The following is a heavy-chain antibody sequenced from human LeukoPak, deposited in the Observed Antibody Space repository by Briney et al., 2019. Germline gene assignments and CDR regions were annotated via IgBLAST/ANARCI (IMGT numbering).Heavy chain of an antibody. CDR2: IYYSGST. CDR1: GGSISSSSYY. D-gene: IGHD4-17*01. J-gene: IGHJ3*02. Sequence: SSETLSLTCTVSGGSISSSSYYWGWIRQPPGKGLEWIGSIYYSGSTNYNPSLKSRVTISVDTSKNQFSLKLSSVTAADTAVYYCARLGGTVTTTGAFDIWGQGTMVTVSS. CDR3: ARLGGTVTTTGAFDI. V-gene: IGHV4-39*07.